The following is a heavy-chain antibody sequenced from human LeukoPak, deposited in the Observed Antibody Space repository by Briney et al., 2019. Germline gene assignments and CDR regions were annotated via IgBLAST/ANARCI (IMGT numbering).Heavy chain of an antibody. CDR1: GYTFTGYY. J-gene: IGHJ5*02. D-gene: IGHD2-8*01. V-gene: IGHV1-2*02. CDR2: INPNSGGT. Sequence: ASVKVSCKASGYTFTGYYMHWVRQAPGQGLEWMGWINPNSGGTNYAQKFQGRVTMTSDTSISTAYMELSRLRSDDTAVYYCARPTYPNGGGWFDPWGQGTLVTVSS. CDR3: ARPTYPNGGGWFDP.